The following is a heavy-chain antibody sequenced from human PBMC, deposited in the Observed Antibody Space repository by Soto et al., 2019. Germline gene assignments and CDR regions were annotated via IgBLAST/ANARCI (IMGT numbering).Heavy chain of an antibody. CDR3: ARDGEGF. CDR2: INADGSET. Sequence: EVQLVESGGGLVQPGGSLRLSCAASGFTFSSNWMHWVRRVPGRGLVWVSRINADGSETNYEDSVEGRFTICRDNPKNTLYLQMNSLRAEDTAVYYCARDGEGFWGQGTLVTVSS. V-gene: IGHV3-74*01. J-gene: IGHJ4*02. CDR1: GFTFSSNW. D-gene: IGHD4-17*01.